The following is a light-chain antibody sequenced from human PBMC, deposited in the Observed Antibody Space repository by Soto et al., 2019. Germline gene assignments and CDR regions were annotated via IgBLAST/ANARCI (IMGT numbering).Light chain of an antibody. Sequence: EIVMTQSPATLSVSPGERATLSCRASQSVNINLAWYQQKPGQAPRLLIYGTSTRATGVPARFSGSGSGTDFTLTISSLEPEDFGVYFCHQRNKFGQGTRLEIK. J-gene: IGKJ5*01. CDR1: QSVNIN. CDR3: HQRNK. V-gene: IGKV3-15*01. CDR2: GTS.